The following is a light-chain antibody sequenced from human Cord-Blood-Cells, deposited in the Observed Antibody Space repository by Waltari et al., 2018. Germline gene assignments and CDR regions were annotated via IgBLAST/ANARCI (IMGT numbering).Light chain of an antibody. CDR1: SGHSSYA. V-gene: IGLV4-69*01. J-gene: IGLJ3*02. CDR3: QTWGTGIHWV. Sequence: QLVLTQSPSASASLGASVKLTCTLSSGHSSYAIAWHQQQPEKGPRSLKQLNSDGSHSKGDGIPDRFSGSSSGAERYLTISSLQSEDEADYYCQTWGTGIHWVFGGGTKLTVL. CDR2: LNSDGSH.